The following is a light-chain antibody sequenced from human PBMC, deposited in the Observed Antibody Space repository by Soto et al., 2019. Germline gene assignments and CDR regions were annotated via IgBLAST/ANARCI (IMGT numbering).Light chain of an antibody. V-gene: IGKV3-20*01. CDR2: GAS. CDR1: QSVSSSY. J-gene: IGKJ5*01. Sequence: ELVMPQSPAALSVSPGERATLSCNASQSVSSSYLAWYQHKPGQAPRLLIYGASNRATGIPDRFSGSGSGTDFTLTISRLEPEDFAVYYCQQYGSSPITFGQGTRLEI. CDR3: QQYGSSPIT.